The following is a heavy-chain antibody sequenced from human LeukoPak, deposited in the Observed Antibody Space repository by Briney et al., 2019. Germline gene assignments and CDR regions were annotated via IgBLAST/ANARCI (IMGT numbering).Heavy chain of an antibody. V-gene: IGHV4-59*01. CDR1: GGSISRYY. CDR3: ARPRGGYDAFDI. Sequence: SETLSLTCTVSGGSISRYYWSWTPQPPGKGLEWIGYIYYSGSTNYNPSLKSRVTISVDTSKNQFSLKLSSVTAADTAVYYCARPRGGYDAFDIWGQGTMVTVSS. D-gene: IGHD3-16*01. CDR2: IYYSGST. J-gene: IGHJ3*02.